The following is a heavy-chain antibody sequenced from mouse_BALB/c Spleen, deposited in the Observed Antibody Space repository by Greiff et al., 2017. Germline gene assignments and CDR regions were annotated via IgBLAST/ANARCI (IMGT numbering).Heavy chain of an antibody. CDR1: GYTFTSYW. D-gene: IGHD1-1*01. Sequence: QVHVKQSGAELAKPGASVKMSCKASGYTFTSYWMHWVKQRPGQGLEWIGYINPSTGYTEYNQKFKDKATLTADKSSSTAYMQLSSLTSEDSAVYYCARTFTTVVADAMDYWGQGTSVTVSS. CDR2: INPSTGYT. V-gene: IGHV1-7*01. CDR3: ARTFTTVVADAMDY. J-gene: IGHJ4*01.